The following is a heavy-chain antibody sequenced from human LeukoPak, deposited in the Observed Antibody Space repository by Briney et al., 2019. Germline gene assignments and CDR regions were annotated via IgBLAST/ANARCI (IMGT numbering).Heavy chain of an antibody. D-gene: IGHD3-10*01. J-gene: IGHJ4*02. V-gene: IGHV4-34*01. Sequence: SETLSLTCAVYGGSFSGYYWSWIRQPPGKGLEWIGEINHSGSTNYNPSLKSRVTISVDTSKNQFSLKLSSVTAADTAVYYCARGWGTNYYGSGSYYSPYRYWGQGTLVTVSS. CDR1: GGSFSGYY. CDR3: ARGWGTNYYGSGSYYSPYRY. CDR2: INHSGST.